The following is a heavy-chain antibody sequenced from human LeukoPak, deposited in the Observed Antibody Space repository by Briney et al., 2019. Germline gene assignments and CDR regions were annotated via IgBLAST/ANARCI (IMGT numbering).Heavy chain of an antibody. J-gene: IGHJ3*02. CDR2: ISGSGGST. D-gene: IGHD1-26*01. CDR3: AKDLRVGTTPPDGFDI. CDR1: GFTFTSFA. Sequence: GGSLRLSCAASGFTFTSFAMNWVRQAPGKGLGWVSSISGSGGSTYHADSVKGRFTISRDNAKNTLYLQMSSLRAEDTALYYCAKDLRVGTTPPDGFDIWGQGTMVTVSS. V-gene: IGHV3-23*01.